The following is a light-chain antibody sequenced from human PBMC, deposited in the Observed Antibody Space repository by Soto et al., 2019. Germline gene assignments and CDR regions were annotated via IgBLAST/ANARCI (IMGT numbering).Light chain of an antibody. J-gene: IGKJ2*01. CDR2: GAS. CDR3: QQYNNWPYT. CDR1: QSVSSN. V-gene: IGKV3-15*01. Sequence: EIVMTQSPATLAVSPGERAALSCRASQSVSSNFAWYQQKPGQAPRLLIYGASSRATGTPARFSGSGSGTEFTLTIGSLQSEDFAVYYCQQYNNWPYTFVLGTKLEMK.